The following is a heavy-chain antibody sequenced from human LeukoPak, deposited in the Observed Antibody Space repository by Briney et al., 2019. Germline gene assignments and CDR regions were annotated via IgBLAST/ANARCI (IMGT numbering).Heavy chain of an antibody. J-gene: IGHJ6*02. Sequence: GGSLRLSCAASGFTASSNYMSWVRQAPGKGLEWVSVIYSGGSTYYADSVKGRFTISRDNSKNTLYLQMNSLRAEDTAVYYCARDPQVPDTAMVKDYYYYGMDVWGQGTTVTVSS. CDR2: IYSGGST. CDR1: GFTASSNY. D-gene: IGHD5-18*01. CDR3: ARDPQVPDTAMVKDYYYYGMDV. V-gene: IGHV3-66*01.